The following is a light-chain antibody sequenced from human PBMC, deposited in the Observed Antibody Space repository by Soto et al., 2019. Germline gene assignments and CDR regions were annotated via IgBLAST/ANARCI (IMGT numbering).Light chain of an antibody. CDR3: QEYFIPPWT. J-gene: IGKJ1*01. CDR1: QSVLYSSNNKDY. Sequence: DIVMTQSPDSLAVSLGERVTINCRSSQSVLYSSNNKDYLAWYQQKPGQPPKLLIYWASTRELGVPDRFSGSGSGTDFTLTISSLQAEDVAVYYCQEYFIPPWTFGQGTKVEVK. CDR2: WAS. V-gene: IGKV4-1*01.